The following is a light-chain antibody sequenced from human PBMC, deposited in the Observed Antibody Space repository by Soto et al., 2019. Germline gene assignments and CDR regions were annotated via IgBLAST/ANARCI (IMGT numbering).Light chain of an antibody. J-gene: IGLJ2*01. CDR3: SSYTSSSTLVV. CDR1: SSDVGGYNY. V-gene: IGLV2-14*01. Sequence: QSALTQPASVSGSPGQSITISCTGTSSDVGGYNYVSWYQQHPGKAPKLMIYDVSNRPSGVSNHFSGSKSGNTASLTISGLQAEDEADYCCSSYTSSSTLVVFGGGTKVTVL. CDR2: DVS.